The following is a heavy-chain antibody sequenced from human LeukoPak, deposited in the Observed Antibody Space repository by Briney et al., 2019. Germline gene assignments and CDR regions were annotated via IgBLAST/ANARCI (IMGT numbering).Heavy chain of an antibody. CDR1: GFTVSSNY. J-gene: IGHJ4*02. Sequence: PGGSLRLSCAASGFTVSSNYMSWVRQAPGKGLEWVSVIYSGGSTYYADSVKGRFTISRDNSKNTLYLQMNSLRAEDTAVYYCATALSYYYDSSGYDYWGQGTLVTVSS. D-gene: IGHD3-22*01. CDR3: ATALSYYYDSSGYDY. V-gene: IGHV3-53*01. CDR2: IYSGGST.